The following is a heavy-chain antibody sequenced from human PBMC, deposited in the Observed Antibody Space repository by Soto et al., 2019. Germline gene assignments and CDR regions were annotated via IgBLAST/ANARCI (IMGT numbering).Heavy chain of an antibody. Sequence: QVQLVQSGAEVKEPGSSVNVSCKTSGGTFGNTAITWVRQVPGQGLEWIGGIVPLFGTANYAQKFRGRVMITAXGXTXXAYMDLSSLRSDDTAIYYCARDGDPGYSFWSGPLGGGRFDPWGQGTLVTVSS. CDR1: GGTFGNTA. J-gene: IGHJ5*02. V-gene: IGHV1-69*12. CDR3: ARDGDPGYSFWSGPLGGGRFDP. CDR2: IVPLFGTA. D-gene: IGHD3-3*01.